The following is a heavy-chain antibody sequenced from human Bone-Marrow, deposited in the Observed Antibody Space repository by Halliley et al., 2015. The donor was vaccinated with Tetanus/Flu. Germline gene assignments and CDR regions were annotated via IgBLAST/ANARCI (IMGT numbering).Heavy chain of an antibody. J-gene: IGHJ4*02. D-gene: IGHD1-1*01. Sequence: VMWNDGTKKAYAEFVKGRFTIPRDNSKNTVYLQMNSLRAEDTAVYYCTRDEYNGLFYFFDSWGQGPLATVS. CDR3: TRDEYNGLFYFFDS. CDR2: MWNDGTKK. V-gene: IGHV3-33*01.